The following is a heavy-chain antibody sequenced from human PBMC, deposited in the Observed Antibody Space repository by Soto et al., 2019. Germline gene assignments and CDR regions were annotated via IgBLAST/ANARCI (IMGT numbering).Heavy chain of an antibody. V-gene: IGHV1-18*04. D-gene: IGHD3-22*01. CDR1: GYTFTNYG. CDR3: ARDVTRNYYDSSGHYYFDY. Sequence: GASVKVSCKASGYTFTNYGVSWVRQAPGQGLEWMGWISGYNGNTNYAQNLQGRVSMTTDTSTSTAYMELRSLRPDDTAVYYCARDVTRNYYDSSGHYYFDYWGQGTPVTFSS. CDR2: ISGYNGNT. J-gene: IGHJ4*02.